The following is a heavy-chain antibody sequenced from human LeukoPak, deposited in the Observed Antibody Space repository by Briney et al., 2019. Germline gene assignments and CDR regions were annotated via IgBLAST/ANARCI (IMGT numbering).Heavy chain of an antibody. Sequence: GSSLRLSCAASGFTFSRNVMHWVRQAPGKGLEWVALISYDGNNKFYADSVKGRFTISRDNSKNTLCLQMNSLRAEDTAVYYCARTYGDRDYYGMDVWGQGTTVTVSS. V-gene: IGHV3-30*01. CDR2: ISYDGNNK. J-gene: IGHJ6*02. CDR1: GFTFSRNV. CDR3: ARTYGDRDYYGMDV. D-gene: IGHD4-17*01.